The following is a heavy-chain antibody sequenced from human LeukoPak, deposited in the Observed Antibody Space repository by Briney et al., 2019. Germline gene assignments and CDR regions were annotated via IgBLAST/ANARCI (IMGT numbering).Heavy chain of an antibody. Sequence: ASVKVSCKASGYTFTSYYMHWVRQAPGQGLEWMGTIDPSSSSTSFARNFQGRVTMTRDTSTTTVYMELSSLRSEDTAVYFCAGDRIVANRGSTPGCLDPWGQGTLVTVSS. CDR2: IDPSSSST. V-gene: IGHV1-46*01. J-gene: IGHJ5*02. CDR1: GYTFTSYY. D-gene: IGHD5-12*01. CDR3: AGDRIVANRGSTPGCLDP.